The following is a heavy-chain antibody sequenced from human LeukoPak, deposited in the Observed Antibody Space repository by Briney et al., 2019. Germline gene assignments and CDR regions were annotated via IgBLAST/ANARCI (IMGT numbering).Heavy chain of an antibody. V-gene: IGHV3-30-3*01. Sequence: GRSLRLSCAASGFTFTNYPMFWVRLAPAKGLEWVSSISYDGTKQDYTDSVKGRFTISRDNSKNMVFLQMDSLRPEDTAVYYCARGVHALGYWGQGTQVIVSS. D-gene: IGHD2-2*01. CDR1: GFTFTNYP. CDR2: ISYDGTKQ. CDR3: ARGVHALGY. J-gene: IGHJ4*02.